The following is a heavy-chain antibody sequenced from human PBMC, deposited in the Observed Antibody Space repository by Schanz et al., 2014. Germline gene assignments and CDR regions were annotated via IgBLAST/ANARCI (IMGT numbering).Heavy chain of an antibody. J-gene: IGHJ5*02. CDR2: IYSRGSS. D-gene: IGHD5-12*01. Sequence: QVQLQESGPGLVKPSQTLSLTCTVSGGSISSATYYWSWVRQPAGKGLEGIGRIYSRGSSTYNPSLKSRVTTTTTASTNHSSQKQISVTAADTAVYYCARGGSVATIAPYTWFDPWGQGTLVTVSS. CDR1: GGSISSATYY. CDR3: ARGGSVATIAPYTWFDP. V-gene: IGHV4-61*02.